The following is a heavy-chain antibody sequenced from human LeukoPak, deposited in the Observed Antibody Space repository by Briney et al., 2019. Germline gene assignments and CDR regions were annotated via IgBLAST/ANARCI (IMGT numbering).Heavy chain of an antibody. CDR1: GGSISSSSYY. V-gene: IGHV4-39*07. CDR3: ARDFQPRGWFDP. Sequence: SETLSLTCTVSGGSISSSSYYWGWIRQPPGKGLEWIGSIYYSGSTYYNPSLKSRVTISVDTSKNQFSLKLSSVTAADTAVYYCARDFQPRGWFDPWGQGTLVTVSS. CDR2: IYYSGST. D-gene: IGHD2-2*01. J-gene: IGHJ5*02.